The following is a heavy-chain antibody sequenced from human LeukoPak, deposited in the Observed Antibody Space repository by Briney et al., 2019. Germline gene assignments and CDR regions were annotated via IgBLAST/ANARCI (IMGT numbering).Heavy chain of an antibody. Sequence: GGSLRLSCAASGFIFSSYWMHWGRHATGKGLMWVSRINTDGSSTSYADSVKGRFTISRDNAKNTLYLKMNRLRAEDTAVYYCAKDFSVYNYDSRVLDYWGQGTLVTVSS. CDR1: GFIFSSYW. J-gene: IGHJ4*02. CDR2: INTDGSST. D-gene: IGHD3-22*01. CDR3: AKDFSVYNYDSRVLDY. V-gene: IGHV3-74*01.